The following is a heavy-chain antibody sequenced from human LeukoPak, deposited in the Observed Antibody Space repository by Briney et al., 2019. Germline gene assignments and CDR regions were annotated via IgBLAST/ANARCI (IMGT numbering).Heavy chain of an antibody. CDR1: GFTFNTYG. D-gene: IGHD1-26*01. Sequence: PGGSLRLSCAASGFTFNTYGMSWVRQAPGKGLEWVSGISGSGGATYYADSVKGRFTISRDNSKNTLYLQMNSLRVEDTAVYYCAKITDGELRRFDYWGQGTRVTVSS. CDR2: ISGSGGAT. V-gene: IGHV3-23*01. CDR3: AKITDGELRRFDY. J-gene: IGHJ4*02.